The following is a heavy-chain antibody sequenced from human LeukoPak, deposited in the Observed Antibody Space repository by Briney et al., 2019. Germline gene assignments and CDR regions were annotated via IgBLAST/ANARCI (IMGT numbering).Heavy chain of an antibody. CDR2: INHSGST. V-gene: IGHV4-34*01. J-gene: IGHJ6*03. D-gene: IGHD3-16*02. CDR3: ARGKLYRGYYYYMDV. CDR1: GASLNSYY. Sequence: PSQTLSLTCAVSGASLNSYYWSWIRQPPGKWLEWIGEINHSGSTNYNPSLKSRFTISVDTSKNHFSLKLSSLTAADTAVYYCARGKLYRGYYYYMDVWGKGTTVTMSS.